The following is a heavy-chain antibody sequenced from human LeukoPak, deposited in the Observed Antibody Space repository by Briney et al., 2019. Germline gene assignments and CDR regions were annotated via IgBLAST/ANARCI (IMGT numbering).Heavy chain of an antibody. Sequence: SETLSLTCTVSGGSISTYYWSWIRQSPGKGLEWIGFIYSGGSANYNPSLKSRVTISVDTSKNQFSLKLSSVTAADTAVYYCARHYGPWGQGTLVTVSS. D-gene: IGHD3-16*01. CDR3: ARHYGP. CDR2: IYSGGSA. V-gene: IGHV4-59*01. CDR1: GGSISTYY. J-gene: IGHJ5*02.